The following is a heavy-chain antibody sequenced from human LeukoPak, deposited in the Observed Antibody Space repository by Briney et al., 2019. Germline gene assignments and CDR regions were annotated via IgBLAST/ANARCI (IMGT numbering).Heavy chain of an antibody. D-gene: IGHD5-12*01. CDR3: ARGPSGYANGFDY. CDR2: INPITGST. V-gene: IGHV1-2*06. Sequence: ASVKVPCKASGYIFTGYYVHWVRQAPGQGLECMGRINPITGSTNHVQKFQGRVTMTTNTAISEAYMELTGLRSDDTAVYYCARGPSGYANGFDYWGQGTLVTVSS. CDR1: GYIFTGYY. J-gene: IGHJ4*02.